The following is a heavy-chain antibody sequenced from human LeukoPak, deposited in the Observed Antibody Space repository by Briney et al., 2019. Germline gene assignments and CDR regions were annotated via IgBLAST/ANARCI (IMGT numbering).Heavy chain of an antibody. V-gene: IGHV3-66*03. CDR3: ARSLGETTFDW. Sequence: GGSLRLSCAASGFTVSSNYMSWVRQAPGKGLEWVSVIYSCGSTYYADSVKGRFTISRDNSRNVVYLQMDSLRAEDTAFYYCARSLGETTFDWWGQGTLVTVPS. D-gene: IGHD3-16*01. CDR2: IYSCGST. J-gene: IGHJ4*02. CDR1: GFTVSSNY.